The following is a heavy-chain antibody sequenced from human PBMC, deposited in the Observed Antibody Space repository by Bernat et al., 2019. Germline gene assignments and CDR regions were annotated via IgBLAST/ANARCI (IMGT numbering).Heavy chain of an antibody. V-gene: IGHV3-33*01. Sequence: QVQLVESGGGVVQPGRSLRVSCAASRFTFSSFGMHWVRQAPGKGLEWVAVIWHDGSNKYYADSVKGRFTISRDNSKNTLYLQMNSLRAEDTAVYYCARDPSSIAAAGRGDYWGQGTLVAVSS. D-gene: IGHD6-13*01. CDR3: ARDPSSIAAAGRGDY. CDR1: RFTFSSFG. CDR2: IWHDGSNK. J-gene: IGHJ4*02.